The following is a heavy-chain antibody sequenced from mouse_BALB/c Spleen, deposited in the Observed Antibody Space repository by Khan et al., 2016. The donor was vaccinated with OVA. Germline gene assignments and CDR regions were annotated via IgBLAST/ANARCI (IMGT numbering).Heavy chain of an antibody. CDR2: IDPYNGGN. CDR1: GYSFTDYN. J-gene: IGHJ2*01. V-gene: IGHV1S135*01. D-gene: IGHD1-1*01. CDR3: ALIYYYGSGFDY. Sequence: EVQLQESGPELVKPGASVKVSCKASGYSFTDYNMFWVKQSHGKSLEWIGYIDPYNGGNLYNQKFKGKATLTVDKSSGTAFMHLNSLTSEDSAVYYCALIYYYGSGFDYWGQGTTVTVSS.